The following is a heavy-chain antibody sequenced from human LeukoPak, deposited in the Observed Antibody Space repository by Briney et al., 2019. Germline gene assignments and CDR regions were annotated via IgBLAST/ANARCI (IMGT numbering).Heavy chain of an antibody. V-gene: IGHV3-23*01. D-gene: IGHD3-22*01. CDR2: ISNDGGGT. Sequence: GGSLRLSCAASGFIFNNYGLIWVRQAPGKGLEWVSAISNDGGGTTYADFVQGRFIIFRDNSKNTLFLQMNSLRAEDTALYYCAKGSSGYFFDLWGQGTLVTVSS. CDR3: AKGSSGYFFDL. J-gene: IGHJ4*02. CDR1: GFIFNNYG.